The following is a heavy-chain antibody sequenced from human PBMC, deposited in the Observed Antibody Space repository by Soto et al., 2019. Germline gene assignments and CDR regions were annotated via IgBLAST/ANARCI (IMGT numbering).Heavy chain of an antibody. V-gene: IGHV3-13*05. CDR3: ARGIGYCSGGSCYGFDY. CDR2: IGTAGDP. D-gene: IGHD2-15*01. CDR1: GFTFSSYD. J-gene: IGHJ4*02. Sequence: GGSLRLSCAASGFTFSSYDMHWVRQATGKGLEWVSAIGTAGDPYYPGSVKGRFTISRENAKNSLYLQMNSLRAGDTAVYYCARGIGYCSGGSCYGFDYWGQGTLVTVSS.